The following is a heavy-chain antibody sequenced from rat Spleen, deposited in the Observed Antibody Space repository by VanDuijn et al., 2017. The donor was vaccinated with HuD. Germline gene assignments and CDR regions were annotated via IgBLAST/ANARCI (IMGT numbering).Heavy chain of an antibody. Sequence: EVQLVESGGGLVQPGRSLKLPCVASGFTFNKYWMSWIRQAPGKGLEWVASITNTGGSTYYPDSVKGRFTISSDNAKSTLYLQMDSLRSEDTATYYCAREGIRGTDYWGQGVMVTVSS. D-gene: IGHD4-3*01. CDR3: AREGIRGTDY. V-gene: IGHV5-31*01. CDR2: ITNTGGST. J-gene: IGHJ2*01. CDR1: GFTFNKYW.